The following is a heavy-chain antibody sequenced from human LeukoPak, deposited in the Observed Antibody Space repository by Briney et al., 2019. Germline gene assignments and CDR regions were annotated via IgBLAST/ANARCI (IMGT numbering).Heavy chain of an antibody. D-gene: IGHD2-8*02. CDR1: GFTFDDYG. J-gene: IGHJ4*02. CDR3: AGETYWFDY. V-gene: IGHV3-20*04. Sequence: GGSLRLSCAASGFTFDDYGMSWVRQAPGKGLEWVSGINWNGGSTGYADSVKGRSTISRDNAKNSLYLQMNSLTSDDTAVYYCAGETYWFDYWGQGTLVTVSS. CDR2: INWNGGST.